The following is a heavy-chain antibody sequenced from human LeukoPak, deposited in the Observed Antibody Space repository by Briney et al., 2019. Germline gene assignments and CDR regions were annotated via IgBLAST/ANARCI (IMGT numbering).Heavy chain of an antibody. CDR2: ISDRSTYI. CDR3: ARERDRGVTSPYFDY. V-gene: IGHV3-21*01. D-gene: IGHD4-17*01. J-gene: IGHJ4*02. CDR1: GFTFTNYC. Sequence: GGSLRLSCAASGFTFTNYCMNWVRQAPGRGLEWVSSISDRSTYIYYADSVKGRFTISRDNAKNSLSLQMNSLRAEDTAVYYCARERDRGVTSPYFDYWGQGTLVTVSS.